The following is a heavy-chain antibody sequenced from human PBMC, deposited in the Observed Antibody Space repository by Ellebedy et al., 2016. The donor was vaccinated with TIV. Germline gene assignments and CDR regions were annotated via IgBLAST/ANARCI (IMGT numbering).Heavy chain of an antibody. CDR1: GSPFTTYA. CDR3: ARVKWELPLDY. CDR2: INAGDDHT. J-gene: IGHJ4*02. D-gene: IGHD1-26*01. V-gene: IGHV1-3*01. Sequence: AASVKVSCKAPGSPFTTYAIHWVLQPPGQRLEWIGWINAGDDHTKYSQKFLGRVTLARDTSASTAYMVLSSLTSEDTAVYYCARVKWELPLDYWGQGTLVTVSS.